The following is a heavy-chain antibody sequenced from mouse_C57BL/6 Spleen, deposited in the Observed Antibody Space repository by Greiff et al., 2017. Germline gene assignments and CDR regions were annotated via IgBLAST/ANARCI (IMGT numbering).Heavy chain of an antibody. V-gene: IGHV5-4*01. CDR1: GFTFSSYA. D-gene: IGHD3-3*01. CDR3: AREGTPYFGY. Sequence: EVQRVESGGGLVKPGGSLKLSCAASGFTFSSYAMSWVRQTPEKRLEWVATISDGGSYTYYPDNVKGRFTISRDNAKNNLYLQMSHLKSEDTAMYYCAREGTPYFGYWGQGTTLTVSS. J-gene: IGHJ2*01. CDR2: ISDGGSYT.